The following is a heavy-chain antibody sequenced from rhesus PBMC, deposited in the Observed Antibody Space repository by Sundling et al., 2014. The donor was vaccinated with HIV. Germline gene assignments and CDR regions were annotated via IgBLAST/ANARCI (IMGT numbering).Heavy chain of an antibody. CDR2: ISGSSGST. V-gene: IGHV4-165*01. Sequence: QVQLQESGPGLVKPSETLSLTCAVSGGSFSGYYWGWIRQPPGKGLEWIGYISGSSGSTDYNPSLKSRVTISTDTSKNQLSLKLSSVTVADTAVYYCARSVPGYESAPYWGQGVLVTVSS. CDR3: ARSVPGYESAPY. J-gene: IGHJ4*01. CDR1: GGSFSGYY. D-gene: IGHD3-28*01.